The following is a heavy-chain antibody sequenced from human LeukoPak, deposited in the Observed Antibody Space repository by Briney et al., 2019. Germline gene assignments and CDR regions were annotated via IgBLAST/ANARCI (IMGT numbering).Heavy chain of an antibody. V-gene: IGHV5-51*01. CDR2: IYPGDSDT. CDR3: ARLDYYDSSGPHDFDY. Sequence: GESLKISCKGSGYSFTSYWIGWVRQMPGKGLEWMGIIYPGDSDTRYSPPFQGQVTISADKSISTAYLQWSSLKASDTAMYYCARLDYYDSSGPHDFDYWGQGTLVTVSS. D-gene: IGHD3-22*01. CDR1: GYSFTSYW. J-gene: IGHJ4*02.